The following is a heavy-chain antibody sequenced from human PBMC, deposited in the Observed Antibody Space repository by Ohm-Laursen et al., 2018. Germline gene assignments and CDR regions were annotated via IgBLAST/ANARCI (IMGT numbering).Heavy chain of an antibody. CDR2: IWYDGSNK. CDR3: ARGPVRPYYFDY. J-gene: IGHJ4*02. Sequence: SLRLSCAASGFAFSSYGMHWVRQAPGKGLEWVAVIWYDGSNKYYADSVKGRFTISRDNSKNTLYLQMNSLRAEDTAVYYCARGPVRPYYFDYWGQGTLVTVSS. D-gene: IGHD1-14*01. V-gene: IGHV3-33*01. CDR1: GFAFSSYG.